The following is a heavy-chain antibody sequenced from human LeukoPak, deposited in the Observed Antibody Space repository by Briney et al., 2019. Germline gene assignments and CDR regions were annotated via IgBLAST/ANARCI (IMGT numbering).Heavy chain of an antibody. Sequence: GGSLRLSCAASGFTFSSYSMNWVRQAPGKGLEWVSSISSSSSYIYYADSVKGRFTISRDNAKNSLYLQMNSLRAGDTAVYYCASGSLVYDSSGYDIDYWGQGTLVTVSS. CDR1: GFTFSSYS. CDR2: ISSSSSYI. D-gene: IGHD3-22*01. V-gene: IGHV3-21*01. CDR3: ASGSLVYDSSGYDIDY. J-gene: IGHJ4*02.